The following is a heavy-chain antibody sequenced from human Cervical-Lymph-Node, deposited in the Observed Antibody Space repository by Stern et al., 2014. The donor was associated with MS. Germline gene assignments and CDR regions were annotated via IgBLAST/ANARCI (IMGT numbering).Heavy chain of an antibody. CDR3: ARGVVSNRAAATLHNLFDP. Sequence: MQLVESGAEVKKPGSSMNVSCKTSGGTFISSYAITWMRQAPGQGLEWMGRVIPILGLANYAQKFQGRVIITADKSTSTTYMELSSLRSEDTAVYYCARGVVSNRAAATLHNLFDPWGQGTLVTVSS. D-gene: IGHD2-15*01. CDR1: GGTFISSYA. V-gene: IGHV1-69*09. J-gene: IGHJ5*02. CDR2: VIPILGLA.